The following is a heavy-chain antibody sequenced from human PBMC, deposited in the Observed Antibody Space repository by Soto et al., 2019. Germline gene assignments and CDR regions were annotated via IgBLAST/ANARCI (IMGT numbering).Heavy chain of an antibody. CDR1: GGTFSSYA. J-gene: IGHJ4*02. CDR3: ARVGPSQTSYFDY. CDR2: IIPIFGTA. D-gene: IGHD1-26*01. V-gene: IGHV1-69*13. Sequence: AASVKVSCKASGGTFSSYAISWVRQAPGQGLEWMGGIIPIFGTANYAQKFQGRVTITADESTSTAYMELSSLRSEDTAVYYCARVGPSQTSYFDYWGQGTLVTVSS.